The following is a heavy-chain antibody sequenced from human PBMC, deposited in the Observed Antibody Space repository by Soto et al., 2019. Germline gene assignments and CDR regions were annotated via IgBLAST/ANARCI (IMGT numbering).Heavy chain of an antibody. CDR1: GFTFSSYA. Sequence: EVQLLESGGGLVQPGGSLRLSCAASGFTFSSYAMSWVRQAPGKGLEWVSAISGSGGSTYYADSVKGRFTISRDNAKNTLYLQMNSLRAEDTAVYYCPKDPWPNQTPDYWGQGTLVTVSS. CDR2: ISGSGGST. D-gene: IGHD2-2*01. V-gene: IGHV3-23*01. CDR3: PKDPWPNQTPDY. J-gene: IGHJ4*02.